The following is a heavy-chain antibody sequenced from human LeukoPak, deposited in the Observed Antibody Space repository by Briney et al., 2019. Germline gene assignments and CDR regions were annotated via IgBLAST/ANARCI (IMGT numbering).Heavy chain of an antibody. V-gene: IGHV4-59*01. D-gene: IGHD4-23*01. J-gene: IGHJ6*03. CDR2: IYYSGST. Sequence: SETLSLTCTVSGASIGHFYWTWIRQSPGKGLEWIGFIYYSGSTNYNPSLKSRVTISVDTSKNQFSLKLSSVTAADTAVYYCARVVTPDYYYYMDVWGKGTTVTVSS. CDR1: GASIGHFY. CDR3: ARVVTPDYYYYMDV.